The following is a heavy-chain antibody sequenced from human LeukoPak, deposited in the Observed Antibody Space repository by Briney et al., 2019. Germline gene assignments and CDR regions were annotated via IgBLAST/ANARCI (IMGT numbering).Heavy chain of an antibody. Sequence: PSETLSLTCAVYGGSFSGYYWSWIRQPPGKGLEWIGEINHSGSTNYNPSLKSRVTISVDTSKNQFSLKLSSVTAADTAVYYCARGRIGYCSGTSCYRDKYNWFDPWGQGTLVTVSS. CDR3: ARGRIGYCSGTSCYRDKYNWFDP. D-gene: IGHD2-2*02. V-gene: IGHV4-34*01. CDR2: INHSGST. J-gene: IGHJ5*02. CDR1: GGSFSGYY.